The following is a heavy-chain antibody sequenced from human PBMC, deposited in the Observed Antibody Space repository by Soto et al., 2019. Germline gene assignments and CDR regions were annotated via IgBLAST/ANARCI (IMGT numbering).Heavy chain of an antibody. CDR2: IYPGDSDT. D-gene: IGHD2-15*01. CDR1: GYNFGNYL. CDR3: VRTNRRRDSIEN. Sequence: PVESLKICFEGAGYNFGNYLIWVGLQMPGKGLEWMGIIYPGDSDTRYRPSFQGQVTFSADKSISTAYLQWSRLKASDTAMYYCVRTNRRRDSIENWGQGTLVTVSS. J-gene: IGHJ4*02. V-gene: IGHV5-51*01.